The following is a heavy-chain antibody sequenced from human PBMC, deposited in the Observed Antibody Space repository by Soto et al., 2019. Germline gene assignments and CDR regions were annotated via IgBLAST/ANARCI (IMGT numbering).Heavy chain of an antibody. CDR3: ARDNYYDSRWFDP. J-gene: IGHJ5*02. CDR1: GFTFSSYG. CDR2: IWYDGSNK. V-gene: IGHV3-33*01. D-gene: IGHD3-22*01. Sequence: QVQLVESGGGVVQPGRSLRLSCAASGFTFSSYGMHWVRQAPGKGLEWVAVIWYDGSNKYYADSVKGRFTISRDNSKNTLYLQMHSLRAEDTAVYYCARDNYYDSRWFDPWGQGTLVTVSS.